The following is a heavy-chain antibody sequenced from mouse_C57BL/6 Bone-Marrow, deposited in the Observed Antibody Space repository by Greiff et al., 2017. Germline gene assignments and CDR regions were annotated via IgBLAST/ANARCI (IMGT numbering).Heavy chain of an antibody. CDR3: SRGPRLLLHYWYCDV. CDR1: GYSITSDY. D-gene: IGHD2-3*01. V-gene: IGHV3-8*01. J-gene: IGHJ1*03. Sequence: EVNLVESGPGLAKPSQTLSLTCSVTGYSITSDYWNWIRKFPGNKLEYMGYISYSGSTYYNPSLKSRISINRDKSKNQYYLQLNSVTTEDTATYFCSRGPRLLLHYWYCDVWGTGTTFTVSS. CDR2: ISYSGST.